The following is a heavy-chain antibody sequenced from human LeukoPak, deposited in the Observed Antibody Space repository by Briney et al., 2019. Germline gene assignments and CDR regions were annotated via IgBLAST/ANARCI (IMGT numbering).Heavy chain of an antibody. D-gene: IGHD3-22*01. J-gene: IGHJ4*01. CDR2: IGSISNNYK. V-gene: IGHV3-21*01. Sequence: GGSLRLSCEASGFTFSTYNMHWVRQAPGKGLEWVSTIGSISNNYKYYADSVKGRFTISRDNAKNSLYLQMNSLRADDTAVYYCARGPGSSGGAYVGDYWGHGTLVTVSS. CDR3: ARGPGSSGGAYVGDY. CDR1: GFTFSTYN.